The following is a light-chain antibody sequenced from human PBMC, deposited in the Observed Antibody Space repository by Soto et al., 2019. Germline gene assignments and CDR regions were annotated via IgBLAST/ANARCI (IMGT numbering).Light chain of an antibody. J-gene: IGLJ2*01. Sequence: QSVLTQPPSVSGAPGQTVTFSCTGSSSNIGARYEVHWYQQLPGTAPKLLIYEDIKRPSGIPDRFSGSKSGASASLAITGLLSEDEAEYYCQSYDSSLSGVVFGGGTKLTVL. CDR3: QSYDSSLSGVV. V-gene: IGLV1-40*01. CDR1: SSNIGARYE. CDR2: EDI.